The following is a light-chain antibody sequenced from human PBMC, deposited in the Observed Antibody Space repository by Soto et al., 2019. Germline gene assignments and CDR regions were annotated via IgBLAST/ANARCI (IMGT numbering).Light chain of an antibody. J-gene: IGKJ1*01. Sequence: DTPMTQSPSTLSASVGDRVTITCRASQSISSWLAWFQQKPGKAPNLLMYDASSLGSGVPSRFSGSGSGTDFTLTISSLQPDDFATYYCQQYNIYPWTFGQGTKVEI. CDR3: QQYNIYPWT. V-gene: IGKV1-5*01. CDR2: DAS. CDR1: QSISSW.